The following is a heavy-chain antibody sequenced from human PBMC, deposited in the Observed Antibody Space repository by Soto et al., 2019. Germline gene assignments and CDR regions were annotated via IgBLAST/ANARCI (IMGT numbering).Heavy chain of an antibody. D-gene: IGHD2-2*01. CDR1: GFTFSTYA. J-gene: IGHJ4*02. CDR2: IGGSAESA. V-gene: IGHV3-23*01. CDR3: AVHCSTASCSY. Sequence: EVQLSESGGGLVQPGGSLRVSCAASGFTFSTYAMSWVRQAPGKGLEWVSAIGGSAESAYYGDSVKGRFTISRDNSKNTVYLQMNSLRAEDAAVSYCAVHCSTASCSYWGQGTLVTVSS.